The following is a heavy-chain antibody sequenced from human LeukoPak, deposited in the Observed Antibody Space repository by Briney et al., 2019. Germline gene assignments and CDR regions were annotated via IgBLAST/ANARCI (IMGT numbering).Heavy chain of an antibody. Sequence: GGSLRLSCAASGFNFSIYAMSWVRRAPGKGLEWVSGIPGSGGSTSYADSVKGRFTISRDNSRNTLYLLLDSLRVEDTAVYYCAKDIQNYYDSNGYYWGYYFDSWGQGTLVTVSS. CDR1: GFNFSIYA. D-gene: IGHD3-22*01. CDR3: AKDIQNYYDSNGYYWGYYFDS. CDR2: IPGSGGST. V-gene: IGHV3-23*01. J-gene: IGHJ4*02.